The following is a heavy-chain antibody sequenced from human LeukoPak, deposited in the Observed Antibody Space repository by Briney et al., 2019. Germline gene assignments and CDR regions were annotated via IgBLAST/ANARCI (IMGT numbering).Heavy chain of an antibody. CDR1: GFSFDTTD. Sequence: GGSLRLSCAASGFSFDTTDMTWVRQAPGKGPEWLSCISGTGDRTYYADPVRGRVTISRDNSKNMLYLQMTSLRVEDTATYYCVKNSGIWSFWGRGTLAAVSS. CDR3: VKNSGIWSF. V-gene: IGHV3-23*01. J-gene: IGHJ4*02. D-gene: IGHD1-26*01. CDR2: ISGTGDRT.